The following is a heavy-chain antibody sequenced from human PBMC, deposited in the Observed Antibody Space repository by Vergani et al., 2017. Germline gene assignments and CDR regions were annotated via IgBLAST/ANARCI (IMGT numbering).Heavy chain of an antibody. CDR1: AYSISSGFF. V-gene: IGHV4-38-2*02. Sequence: QVQLQESGPGLVRPSETLSLTCTVSAYSISSGFFWGWIRQPPGKGLEWIGSMDYNGLAYYSPSLKSRVTISVDTPKNHFSLKLSSVTAADTAVYYCVRDKTYYDTLIGYAGYYFDSWLQGALVTVS. D-gene: IGHD3-9*01. J-gene: IGHJ4*02. CDR2: MDYNGLA. CDR3: VRDKTYYDTLIGYAGYYFDS.